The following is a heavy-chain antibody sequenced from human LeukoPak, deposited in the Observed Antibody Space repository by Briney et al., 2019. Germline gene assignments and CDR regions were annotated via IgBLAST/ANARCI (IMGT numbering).Heavy chain of an antibody. CDR2: IYYSGTT. CDR3: ARREISWEVGWCCAFDI. Sequence: PSETLSLTCSVSGGSVSSSNYYWAWIRQSPGKGLEWIGSIYYSGTTYSNPSLKSHVTMSVDTSKNQFSMMLRSVTASDTAVYYCARREISWEVGWCCAFDIWGQGTKVTVSS. CDR1: GGSVSSSNYY. D-gene: IGHD1-26*01. J-gene: IGHJ3*02. V-gene: IGHV4-39*01.